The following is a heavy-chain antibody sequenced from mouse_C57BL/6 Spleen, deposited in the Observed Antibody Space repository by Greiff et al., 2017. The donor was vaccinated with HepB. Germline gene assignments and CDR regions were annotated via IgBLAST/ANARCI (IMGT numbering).Heavy chain of an antibody. V-gene: IGHV1-52*01. Sequence: QVQLQQPGAELVRPGSSVKLSCKASGYTFTSYWMHWVKQRPIQGLEWIGNIDPSDSETHYNQKFKDKATLTVDKSSSTAYMQLSSLTSEDSAVYYCARCYYYGSSDAMDYWGQGTSVTVSS. D-gene: IGHD1-1*01. J-gene: IGHJ4*01. CDR3: ARCYYYGSSDAMDY. CDR2: IDPSDSET. CDR1: GYTFTSYW.